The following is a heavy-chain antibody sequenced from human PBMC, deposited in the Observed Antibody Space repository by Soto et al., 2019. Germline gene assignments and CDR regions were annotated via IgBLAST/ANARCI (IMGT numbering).Heavy chain of an antibody. D-gene: IGHD5-12*01. CDR1: GFTVSSNY. CDR3: ARERGYSGYDSYYYYGMDV. Sequence: GGSLRLSCAASGFTVSSNYMSWVRQAPGKGLEWVSVIYSGGSTYYADSVKGRFTISRDNSKNTLYLQMNSLRAEDTAVYYCARERGYSGYDSYYYYGMDVWGQGTTVTVSS. CDR2: IYSGGST. J-gene: IGHJ6*02. V-gene: IGHV3-53*01.